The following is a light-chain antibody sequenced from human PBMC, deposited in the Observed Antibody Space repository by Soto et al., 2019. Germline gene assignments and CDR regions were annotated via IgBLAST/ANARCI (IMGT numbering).Light chain of an antibody. V-gene: IGKV3-15*01. J-gene: IGKJ4*01. Sequence: EIVMTQSPATLSVSPGERATLSCRARQSISTHLCWYQQKPGQAPRLVIYGASTRAAGVPARFSGSGSGTEFTLTISSLQSEDFGVYYCQQYNKWPPLTFGGGTKVEFK. CDR3: QQYNKWPPLT. CDR2: GAS. CDR1: QSISTH.